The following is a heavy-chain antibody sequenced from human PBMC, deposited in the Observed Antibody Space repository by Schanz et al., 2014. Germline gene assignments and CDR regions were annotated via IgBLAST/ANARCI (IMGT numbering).Heavy chain of an antibody. CDR1: GFTFSDNY. D-gene: IGHD1-26*01. J-gene: IGHJ6*02. CDR3: VKDLQRELLRDDHYYGMDV. CDR2: SNSSSSYT. Sequence: QVQLVESGGGLVKPGGSLRLSCVASGFTFSDNYMSWIRQAPGKGLEWVSYSNSSSSYTNYADSVKGRFTISRDNAKNSLYLQMNSLRAEDTAVYYCVKDLQRELLRDDHYYGMDVWGQGILVTVSS. V-gene: IGHV3-11*06.